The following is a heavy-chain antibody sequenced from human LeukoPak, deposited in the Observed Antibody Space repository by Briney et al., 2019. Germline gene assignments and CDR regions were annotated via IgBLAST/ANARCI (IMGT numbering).Heavy chain of an antibody. CDR2: IKSKTDGGTT. CDR1: GFTFSSYW. J-gene: IGHJ4*02. D-gene: IGHD2-2*01. Sequence: PGGSLRLSCAASGFTFSSYWMSWVRQAPGKGLEWVGRIKSKTDGGTTDYAAPVKGRFTISRDDSKNTLYLQINSLKIEDTAVYYCTTDLYCSSTSCFRAYFDYWGQGTLVTVSS. V-gene: IGHV3-15*01. CDR3: TTDLYCSSTSCFRAYFDY.